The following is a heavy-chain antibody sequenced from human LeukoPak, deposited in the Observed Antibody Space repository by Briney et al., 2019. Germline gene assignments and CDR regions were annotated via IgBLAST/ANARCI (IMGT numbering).Heavy chain of an antibody. Sequence: ASVKVSCKASGYTFTSYGISWVRQAPGQGLEWMGIINPSGGSTSYAQKFQGRVTMTRDTSTSTVYMELSSLRSEDTAVYYCARDSGNGDYRTLDYWGQGTLVTVSS. CDR1: GYTFTSYG. J-gene: IGHJ4*02. V-gene: IGHV1-46*01. CDR2: INPSGGST. D-gene: IGHD4-17*01. CDR3: ARDSGNGDYRTLDY.